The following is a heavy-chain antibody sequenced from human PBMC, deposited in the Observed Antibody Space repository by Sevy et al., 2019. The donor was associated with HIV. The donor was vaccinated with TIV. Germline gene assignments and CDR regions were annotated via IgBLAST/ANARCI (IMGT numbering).Heavy chain of an antibody. Sequence: GGSLRLSCAASGFTFSSHWMQWVRQAPGKGLVWVSRLNYDGSYTNYADSVKGRFTISRDKPKSTLYLQMNSLRAEDTALYYCARSKVGVGDAFDIWGQGTMVTVSS. CDR1: GFTFSSHW. V-gene: IGHV3-74*01. D-gene: IGHD3-16*01. J-gene: IGHJ3*02. CDR3: ARSKVGVGDAFDI. CDR2: LNYDGSYT.